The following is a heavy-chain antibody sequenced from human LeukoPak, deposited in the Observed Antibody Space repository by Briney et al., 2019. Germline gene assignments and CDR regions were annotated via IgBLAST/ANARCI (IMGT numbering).Heavy chain of an antibody. CDR2: MSYDGSNK. V-gene: IGHV3-30*03. D-gene: IGHD3-10*01. CDR1: GFTFSSYG. J-gene: IGHJ5*02. CDR3: ARDLGGSGSYYTGTDNWFDP. Sequence: GGSLRLSCAASGFTFSSYGMHWVRQAPGKGLEWVAVMSYDGSNKYYADSVKGRFTISRDNSKNTLYLQMNSLRAEDTALYYCARDLGGSGSYYTGTDNWFDPWGQGTLVTVSS.